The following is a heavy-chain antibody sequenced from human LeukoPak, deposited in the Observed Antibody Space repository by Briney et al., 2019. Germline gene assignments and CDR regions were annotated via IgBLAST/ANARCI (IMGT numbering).Heavy chain of an antibody. D-gene: IGHD3-3*01. CDR1: GGSLSSYY. Sequence: PSETLSLTCTVSGGSLSSYYWSWTRQPPGKGLEWIGYIYYSGSTNYNPSLKSRVTISVDTSKNQFSLKLSSVTAADTAVYYCARVGFWSGYYVDYWGQGTLVTVSS. CDR3: ARVGFWSGYYVDY. V-gene: IGHV4-59*01. CDR2: IYYSGST. J-gene: IGHJ4*02.